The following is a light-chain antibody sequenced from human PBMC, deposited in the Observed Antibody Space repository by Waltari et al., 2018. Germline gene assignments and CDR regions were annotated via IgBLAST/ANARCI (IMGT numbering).Light chain of an antibody. CDR2: EVT. Sequence: QSALTQPASVSGSPGQSITISCTGTSSDVGTYNYVSWYQQYPGKAPTLVIYEVTNRPSGVSDRFSGSKSGSTASRTISGLQAEDEADYYCSSYTTSSAPGVFGTGTRVTVL. CDR1: SSDVGTYNY. V-gene: IGLV2-14*01. J-gene: IGLJ1*01. CDR3: SSYTTSSAPGV.